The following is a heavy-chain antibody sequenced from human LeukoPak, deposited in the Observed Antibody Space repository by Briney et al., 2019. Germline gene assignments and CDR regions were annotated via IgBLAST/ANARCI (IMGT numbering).Heavy chain of an antibody. D-gene: IGHD2-2*01. CDR3: ARDRGGYCSSTSCPTRGFDY. J-gene: IGHJ4*02. V-gene: IGHV4-39*07. Sequence: SETLSLTCTVSGGSISSSSYYWGWIRQPPGKGLEWIGSIYYSGSTYYNPPLKSRVTISVDTSKNQFSLKLSSVTAADTAVYYCARDRGGYCSSTSCPTRGFDYWGQGTLVTVSS. CDR1: GGSISSSSYY. CDR2: IYYSGST.